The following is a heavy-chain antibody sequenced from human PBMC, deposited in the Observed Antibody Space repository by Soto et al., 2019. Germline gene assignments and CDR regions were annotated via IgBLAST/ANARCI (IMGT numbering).Heavy chain of an antibody. CDR3: ARRGSGSDYDY. D-gene: IGHD1-26*01. CDR1: GFTFSSYA. J-gene: IGHJ4*02. V-gene: IGHV3-23*01. Sequence: EVQLLESGGGLVQPGGSLRLSCAASGFTFSSYAMRWVRQAPVKGLEWVSAISGSGDSTYYADSVKGRFTISRDNSKNPLYLQMNSLSAEDTAVYYCARRGSGSDYDYWGQGTLVTVSS. CDR2: ISGSGDST.